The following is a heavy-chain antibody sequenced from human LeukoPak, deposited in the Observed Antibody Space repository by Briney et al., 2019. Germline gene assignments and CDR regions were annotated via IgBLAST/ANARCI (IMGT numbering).Heavy chain of an antibody. CDR2: IKEDGTQK. CDR3: AKETGSYHILYYFDY. V-gene: IGHV3-7*03. CDR1: GFSFSSYW. D-gene: IGHD1-26*01. J-gene: IGHJ4*02. Sequence: PGGSLRLSCEASGFSFSSYWMTWVRQAPGKGLEWVANIKEDGTQKYYVDSVKGRFTISRDNAKNSFYLQMNSLRAEDTAVYYCAKETGSYHILYYFDYWGQGALVTVSS.